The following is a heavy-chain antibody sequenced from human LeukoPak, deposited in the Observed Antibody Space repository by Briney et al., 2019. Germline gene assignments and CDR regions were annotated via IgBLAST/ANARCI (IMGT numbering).Heavy chain of an antibody. J-gene: IGHJ6*04. V-gene: IGHV5-10-1*01. Sequence: GESLKISCKGSGYSFTSYWISWVRQMPGKGLEWMGRIDPSDSYTNYSPSFQGHVTTSADKSISTAYLQWSSLKASDTAMYYCARLEYSSSWWGENYYYGMDVWGKGTTVTVSS. CDR2: IDPSDSYT. D-gene: IGHD6-13*01. CDR1: GYSFTSYW. CDR3: ARLEYSSSWWGENYYYGMDV.